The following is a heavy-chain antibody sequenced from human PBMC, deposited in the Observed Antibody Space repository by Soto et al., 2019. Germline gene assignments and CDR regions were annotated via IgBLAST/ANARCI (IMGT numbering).Heavy chain of an antibody. CDR3: ARAVRGSYYDY. CDR1: GGSISSGDYY. CDR2: IYYSGST. D-gene: IGHD1-26*01. Sequence: PSETLSLTCTVSGGSISSGDYYWSWIRQPPGKGLEWIGYIYYSGSTYYNPSLKSRVTISVDTSKNQFSLKLSSATAADTAVYYCARAVRGSYYDYWGQGTLVTVSS. J-gene: IGHJ4*02. V-gene: IGHV4-30-4*01.